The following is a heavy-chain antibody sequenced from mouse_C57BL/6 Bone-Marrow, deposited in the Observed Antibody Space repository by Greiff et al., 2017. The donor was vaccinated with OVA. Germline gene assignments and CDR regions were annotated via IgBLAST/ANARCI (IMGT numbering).Heavy chain of an antibody. CDR1: GFTFSDYY. J-gene: IGHJ4*01. Sequence: EVQVVESGGGLVQPGGSLKLSCAASGFTFSDYYMYWVRQTPEKRLEWVAYISNGGGSTYYPDTVKGRFTISRDNAKNTLYLQMSRLKSEDTAMYYCARHDYDGYYDAMDYWGQGTSDTVSS. D-gene: IGHD2-3*01. V-gene: IGHV5-12*01. CDR3: ARHDYDGYYDAMDY. CDR2: ISNGGGST.